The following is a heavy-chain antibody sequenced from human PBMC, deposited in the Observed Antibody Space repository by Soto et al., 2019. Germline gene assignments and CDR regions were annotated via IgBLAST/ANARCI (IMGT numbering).Heavy chain of an antibody. D-gene: IGHD3-10*01. J-gene: IGHJ6*03. CDR1: GGSISSYY. V-gene: IGHV4-59*01. Sequence: SETLSLACTVSGGSISSYYWSWIRQPPGEGLEWIGYIYYSGSTNYNPSLKSRVTISVDTSKNQFSLKLSSVTAADTAVYYCARVSRTRLLWFGELSYYYYMDVWGKGTTVTVSS. CDR2: IYYSGST. CDR3: ARVSRTRLLWFGELSYYYYMDV.